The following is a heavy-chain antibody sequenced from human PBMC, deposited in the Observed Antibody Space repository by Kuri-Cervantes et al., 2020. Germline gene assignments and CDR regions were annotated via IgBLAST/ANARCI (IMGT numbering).Heavy chain of an antibody. J-gene: IGHJ4*02. Sequence: GESLKISCAASGFTFSTYEMNWVRQAPGKGLEWVSYISSNTIYYADSVKGRFTISRDNAKNPLYLQMNSLKTEDTAVYYCTTDFGADDYSNQYWGQGTLVTVSS. CDR1: GFTFSTYE. V-gene: IGHV3-48*03. CDR2: ISSNTI. D-gene: IGHD4-11*01. CDR3: TTDFGADDYSNQY.